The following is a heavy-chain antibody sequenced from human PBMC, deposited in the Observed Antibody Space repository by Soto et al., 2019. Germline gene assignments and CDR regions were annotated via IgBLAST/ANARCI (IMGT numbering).Heavy chain of an antibody. CDR1: GGSVNTGDNY. V-gene: IGHV4-30-4*01. Sequence: QVQLHQSGPGLVKPSQTLSLECTVIGGSVNTGDNYWSCVRQSPVRGLEWIGYIYHTGNTFYNPALENRVTMSVDASKNQFSLTLTSVTAADTAVYFCAREPLDGMDVWGQGTNVTVSS. J-gene: IGHJ6*02. CDR3: AREPLDGMDV. CDR2: IYHTGNT.